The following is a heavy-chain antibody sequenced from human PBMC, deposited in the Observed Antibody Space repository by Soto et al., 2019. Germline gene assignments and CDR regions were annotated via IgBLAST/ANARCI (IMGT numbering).Heavy chain of an antibody. CDR2: IYHTGST. Sequence: QVQLQESGPGLVKPSGTLSLTCAVSGGSISSSNWWTWVRQPPGKGLAWIGEIYHTGSTTYNPSLNSRVTISVDKSTNQFSLKLSSVTAADTAVYYCARGEAVTGHQFDYWGQGTLVTVSS. CDR3: ARGEAVTGHQFDY. D-gene: IGHD6-19*01. CDR1: GGSISSSNW. V-gene: IGHV4-4*02. J-gene: IGHJ4*02.